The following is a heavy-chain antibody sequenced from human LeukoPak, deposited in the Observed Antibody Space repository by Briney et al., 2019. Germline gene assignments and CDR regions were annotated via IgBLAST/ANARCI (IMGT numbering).Heavy chain of an antibody. CDR2: ISYSGST. J-gene: IGHJ4*02. Sequence: LETLSLTCTVSGGSISSYYWSWIRQPPGKGLEWTAYISYSGSTNYNPSLKSRVTMSVNTSKNQFSLRLSSVTAADTAVYFCARAAVTGTPLSFDYWGQGTLVTVSS. CDR3: ARAAVTGTPLSFDY. CDR1: GGSISSYY. V-gene: IGHV4-59*01. D-gene: IGHD6-19*01.